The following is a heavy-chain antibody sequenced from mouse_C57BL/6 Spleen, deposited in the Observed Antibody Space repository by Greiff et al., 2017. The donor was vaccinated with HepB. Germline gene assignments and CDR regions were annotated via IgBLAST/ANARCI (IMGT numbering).Heavy chain of an antibody. V-gene: IGHV1-81*01. Sequence: VQVVESGAELARPGASVKLSCKASGYTFTSYGISWVKQRTGQGLEWIGEIYPRSGNTYYNEKFKGKATLTADKSSSTAYMELRSLTSEDSAVYFCARDGITTGAMDYWGQGTSVTVSS. CDR3: ARDGITTGAMDY. CDR2: IYPRSGNT. D-gene: IGHD1-1*01. CDR1: GYTFTSYG. J-gene: IGHJ4*01.